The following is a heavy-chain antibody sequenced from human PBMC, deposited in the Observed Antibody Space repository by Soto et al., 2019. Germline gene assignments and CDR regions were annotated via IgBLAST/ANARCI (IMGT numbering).Heavy chain of an antibody. V-gene: IGHV4-34*01. CDR1: GGSFIGYY. J-gene: IGHJ4*02. CDR2: INHSGST. D-gene: IGHD2-8*02. Sequence: SETLSLTCAVYGGSFIGYYWTWIRQPPGTGLERIGEINHSGSTNYNPSLKSRVTISVDTSKNQFSLKLTSVTAADTAVYYCARDKITGLFDYWGQGTLVTVSS. CDR3: ARDKITGLFDY.